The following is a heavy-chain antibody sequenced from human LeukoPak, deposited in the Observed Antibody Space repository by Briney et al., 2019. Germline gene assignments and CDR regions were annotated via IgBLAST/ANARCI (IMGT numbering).Heavy chain of an antibody. CDR3: ARLLGYRSTTSCSSSFDS. D-gene: IGHD2-2*01. CDR2: VYPADSDT. CDR1: GSSFTSYW. Sequence: GGSLQISCEGSGSSFTSYWIAWVRPMPAKNLEWMGIVYPADSDTRYSPSFQGQVTISGDKSISTAYLQWSSLQASDSAMYYCARLLGYRSTTSCSSSFDSWGQGTLVTVSS. V-gene: IGHV5-51*01. J-gene: IGHJ4*02.